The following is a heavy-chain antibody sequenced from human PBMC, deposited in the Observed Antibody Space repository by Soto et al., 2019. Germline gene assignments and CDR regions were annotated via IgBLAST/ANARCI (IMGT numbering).Heavy chain of an antibody. V-gene: IGHV3-30-3*01. Sequence: PGGSLRLSCAASGFTFSSYAMHWVRQAPGKGLEWVAVISYDGSNKYYADSAKGRFTISRDNSKNTLYLQMNSLRAEDTAVYYCARGRRGYSYGVIDYWGQGTLVTVSS. J-gene: IGHJ4*02. CDR1: GFTFSSYA. CDR2: ISYDGSNK. D-gene: IGHD5-18*01. CDR3: ARGRRGYSYGVIDY.